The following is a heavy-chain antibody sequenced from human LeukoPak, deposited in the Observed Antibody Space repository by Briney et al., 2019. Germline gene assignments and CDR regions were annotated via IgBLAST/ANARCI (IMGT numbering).Heavy chain of an antibody. V-gene: IGHV4-4*07. CDR1: GGSISDYY. CDR2: IYTGGNT. D-gene: IGHD3-16*01. J-gene: IGHJ4*02. CDR3: ARANYAWGSYVY. Sequence: SETLSLTCTVSGGSISDYYWSWMRQPAGKGLEWIGHIYTGGNTNYNPSLESRVTMSVDTSKNQFSLKLRSVTAADTAVYYCARANYAWGSYVYWGQGTLVTVSS.